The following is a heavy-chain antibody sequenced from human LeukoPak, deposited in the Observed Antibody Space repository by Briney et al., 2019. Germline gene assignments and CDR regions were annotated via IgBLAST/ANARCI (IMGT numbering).Heavy chain of an antibody. J-gene: IGHJ4*02. CDR2: ISSSSRTI. CDR3: ARDRYSDTAYLDN. Sequence: GGSLRLSCAASGFSFSYYSMNWVRQAPGKGLEWVSYISSSSRTIYYGDSVRGRFTISRDNAKNSLYLQMNSLRAEDTAVSYCARDRYSDTAYLDNWGQGTLVAVSS. V-gene: IGHV3-48*01. CDR1: GFSFSYYS. D-gene: IGHD1-26*01.